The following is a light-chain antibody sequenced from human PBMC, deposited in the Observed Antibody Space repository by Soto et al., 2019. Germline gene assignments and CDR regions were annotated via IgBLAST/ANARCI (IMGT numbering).Light chain of an antibody. CDR3: QSYDSSLSALHV. Sequence: QSVLTQPPSVSGAPGQRVTISCTGSSSNIGAGYDVHWYQQLPGTAPKLLIYGNSNRPSGVPDRFSGSKSGTSASLAITGLQAEHEADYYCQSYDSSLSALHVFGTGTKVTVL. CDR2: GNS. J-gene: IGLJ1*01. CDR1: SSNIGAGYD. V-gene: IGLV1-40*01.